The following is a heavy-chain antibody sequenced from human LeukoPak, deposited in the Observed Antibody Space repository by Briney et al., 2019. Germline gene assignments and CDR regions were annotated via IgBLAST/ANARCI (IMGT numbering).Heavy chain of an antibody. CDR2: IKHDGSEK. J-gene: IGHJ4*02. CDR3: AREGPRGNSQFDY. D-gene: IGHD2/OR15-2a*01. V-gene: IGHV3-7*01. Sequence: QSGGSLRLSCAASGFIFTNYFMSWVRQAPGKGLEWVASIKHDGSEKYYVDSVRGRFTISRDNTMNSLYLQMSSLRAEDTAVYYCAREGPRGNSQFDYWGQGTLVTVSS. CDR1: GFIFTNYF.